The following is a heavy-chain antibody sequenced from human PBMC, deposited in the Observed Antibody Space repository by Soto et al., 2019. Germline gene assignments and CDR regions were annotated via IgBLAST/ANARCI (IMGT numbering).Heavy chain of an antibody. CDR2: INHSGST. Sequence: QVQLQQWGAGLLKPSETLSLTCAVYGGSFSGYYWSWIRQPPGKGLEWIGEINHSGSTNYNPSLKSRVTISVDTSKNQFSLKLSSVTAADTAVYYCARGQERATIDLGMDVWGQGTTVTVSS. CDR3: ARGQERATIDLGMDV. CDR1: GGSFSGYY. J-gene: IGHJ6*02. V-gene: IGHV4-34*01. D-gene: IGHD5-12*01.